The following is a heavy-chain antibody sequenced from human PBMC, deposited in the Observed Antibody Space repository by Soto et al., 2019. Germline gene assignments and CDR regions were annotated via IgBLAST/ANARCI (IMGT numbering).Heavy chain of an antibody. CDR1: GGSISNNNW. CDR2: IYHSGRT. Sequence: QVQLQQSGPGLVKPSETLSLTCAVSGGSISNNNWWSWARQPPGKGLEWIGEIYHSGRTNYNPSLKSRVSISADKSTNHFSLNLNSVTAADTAIYYCARGGSGYDWFDSWGQGTLVTVSS. CDR3: ARGGSGYDWFDS. V-gene: IGHV4-4*02. J-gene: IGHJ5*01. D-gene: IGHD5-12*01.